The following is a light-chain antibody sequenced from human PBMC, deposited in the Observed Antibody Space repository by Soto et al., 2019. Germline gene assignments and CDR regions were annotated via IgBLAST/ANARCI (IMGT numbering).Light chain of an antibody. CDR1: ESLLHSSGYNY. CDR2: LGT. J-gene: IGKJ1*01. V-gene: IGKV2-28*01. CDR3: MQRLQSPWA. Sequence: DDLMTESSLALRVAPAEPASISFRSIESLLHSSGYNYLDWYLQRPGQSPQLLICLGTDRASGVPDRFSGSESGTDFTLKLSRVEDDDVGVYYCMQRLQSPWAFGQGTNVHIK.